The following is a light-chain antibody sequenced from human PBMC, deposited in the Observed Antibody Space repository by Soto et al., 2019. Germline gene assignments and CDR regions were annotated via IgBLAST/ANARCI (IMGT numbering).Light chain of an antibody. J-gene: IGKJ4*01. CDR1: QGISNN. CDR3: QQLNNYPRALT. V-gene: IGKV1-9*01. Sequence: DIQLTQSPSFLSASVGDRVTITCRASQGISNNLAWYQHNPGKPPKLLIYGASTLQSGVPSRFSGSGSGTEFTLTISSLQPEDFAIYYCQQLNNYPRALTFGGGTKVEIK. CDR2: GAS.